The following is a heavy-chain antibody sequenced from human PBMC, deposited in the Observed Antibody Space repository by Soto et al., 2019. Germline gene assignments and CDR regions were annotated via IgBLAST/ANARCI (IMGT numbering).Heavy chain of an antibody. CDR1: GYIFTSYG. V-gene: IGHV1-18*01. CDR2: ISTHNGNT. J-gene: IGHJ6*02. Sequence: QVQLVQSEAEVKKPGASVKVSCKTSGYIFTSYGISWVRQAPGQGLEWMGWISTHNGNTNYAQKLQDRVTMTTDTSTSTAYMELRSLRSDDTAVYYCATENSYYGSGTYYFYGMDVWGHGTTVTVSS. CDR3: ATENSYYGSGTYYFYGMDV. D-gene: IGHD3-10*01.